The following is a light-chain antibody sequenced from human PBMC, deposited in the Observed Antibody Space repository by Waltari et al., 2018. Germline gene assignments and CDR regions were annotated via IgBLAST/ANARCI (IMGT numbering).Light chain of an antibody. Sequence: QLVLPQSPSASASLGASVKLTCTLDSGNSSNIVPWLQQQPEKGPRYLMKINSDGSHSKGDEIPDRFSGSSSGAERCLTISSVQSEDEADYYCQTGGHGTWVFGGGTKLTVL. CDR1: SGNSSNI. CDR2: INSDGSH. CDR3: QTGGHGTWV. J-gene: IGLJ3*02. V-gene: IGLV4-69*01.